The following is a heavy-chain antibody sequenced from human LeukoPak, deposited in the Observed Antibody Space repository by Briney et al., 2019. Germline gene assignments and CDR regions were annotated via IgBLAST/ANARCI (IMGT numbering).Heavy chain of an antibody. D-gene: IGHD3-10*01. J-gene: IGHJ4*02. CDR2: ISYDGSNK. V-gene: IGHV3-30-3*01. CDR1: GFTFSNYA. CDR3: AKGSTVLLWFGEF. Sequence: GGSLRLSCAASGFTFSNYAMHWVRQAPGKGLEWVAVISYDGSNKYYADSVKGRFTISRDNSKNTLYLQMNSLRAEDTAVYYCAKGSTVLLWFGEFWGQGPLVTVSS.